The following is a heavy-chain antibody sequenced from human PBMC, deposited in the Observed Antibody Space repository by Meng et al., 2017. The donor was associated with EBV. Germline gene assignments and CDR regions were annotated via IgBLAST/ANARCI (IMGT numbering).Heavy chain of an antibody. V-gene: IGHV1-2*06. D-gene: IGHD6-19*01. CDR2: INPNSGGT. CDR3: ARSRSSPDVPLDY. Sequence: QARLVQSGAEVKKPGASVKVSCKASGYTFTGYYMHWVRQAPGQGLEWMGRINPNSGGTNYAQKFQGRVTMTRDTSISTAYMELSRLRSDDTAVYYCARSRSSPDVPLDYWGQGTLVTVSS. J-gene: IGHJ4*02. CDR1: GYTFTGYY.